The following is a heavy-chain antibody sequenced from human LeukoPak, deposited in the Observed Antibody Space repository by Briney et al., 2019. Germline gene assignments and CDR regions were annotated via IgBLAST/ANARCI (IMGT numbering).Heavy chain of an antibody. J-gene: IGHJ4*02. CDR3: ARERYGSGLDY. Sequence: SDTLSLPCTVSGGSIRSYYWSWLRQPPGKGLEWIGYIYYSGSTNYNPSLKSRVTITVYTSKNQFSMKLSSVTAADTAVYYCARERYGSGLDYWGQGTLVTVSS. CDR2: IYYSGST. D-gene: IGHD3-10*01. V-gene: IGHV4-59*01. CDR1: GGSIRSYY.